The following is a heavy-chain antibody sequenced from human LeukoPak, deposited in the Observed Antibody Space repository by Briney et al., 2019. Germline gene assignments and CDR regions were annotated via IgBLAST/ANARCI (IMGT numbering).Heavy chain of an antibody. Sequence: GASVKVSCKVSGYTLTELSMHWVRQAPGKGLEWMGGFDPEDGETIYAQKFQGRVTMTEDTSTDTAYMELSSLRSEDTAVCCCATDPLAVYYDSSGYYNYWGQGTLVTVSS. D-gene: IGHD3-22*01. CDR2: FDPEDGET. CDR1: GYTLTELS. V-gene: IGHV1-24*01. J-gene: IGHJ4*02. CDR3: ATDPLAVYYDSSGYYNY.